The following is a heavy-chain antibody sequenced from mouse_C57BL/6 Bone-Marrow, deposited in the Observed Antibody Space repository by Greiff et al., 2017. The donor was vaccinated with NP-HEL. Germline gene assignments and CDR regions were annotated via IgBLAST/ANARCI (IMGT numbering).Heavy chain of an antibody. CDR2: IYPGGGYT. V-gene: IGHV1-63*01. Sequence: VQLQQSGAELVRPGTSVKMSCKASGYTFTNYWIGWAKQRPGHGLEWIGDIYPGGGYTNYNEKFKGKATLTADKSSSTAYMQVSSLTSEDSAIYYCAREGYDGYLYYFDYWGQGTTLTVSS. J-gene: IGHJ2*01. CDR3: AREGYDGYLYYFDY. D-gene: IGHD2-3*01. CDR1: GYTFTNYW.